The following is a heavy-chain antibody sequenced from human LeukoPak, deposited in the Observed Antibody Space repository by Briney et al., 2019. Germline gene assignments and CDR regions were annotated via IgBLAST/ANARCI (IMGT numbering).Heavy chain of an antibody. CDR3: ARAVTYSGYVDY. V-gene: IGHV1-2*02. D-gene: IGHD1-26*01. CDR2: INPNSGGT. CDR1: GYTFTGYY. Sequence: ASVKVSCKASGYTFTGYYMHWVRQAPGQGLEWMGWINPNSGGTNYAQKFQGRVTMTRDTSISTAYMELSRLRSDDTAVYYCARAVTYSGYVDYWGQGTLVTVSS. J-gene: IGHJ4*02.